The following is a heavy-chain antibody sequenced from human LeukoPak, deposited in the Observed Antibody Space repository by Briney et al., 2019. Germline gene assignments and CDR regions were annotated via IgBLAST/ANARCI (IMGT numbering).Heavy chain of an antibody. V-gene: IGHV4-59*12. D-gene: IGHD3-16*02. CDR2: IYYSGST. CDR1: GGSISSYY. J-gene: IGHJ4*02. CDR3: ARLMITFGGVIAYFDY. Sequence: SETLSLTCTVSGGSISSYYWSWIRQPPGKGLEWIGYIYYSGSTNYNPSLKSRVTISVDTSKNQFSLKLSSVTAADTAVYYCARLMITFGGVIAYFDYWGQGTLVTVSS.